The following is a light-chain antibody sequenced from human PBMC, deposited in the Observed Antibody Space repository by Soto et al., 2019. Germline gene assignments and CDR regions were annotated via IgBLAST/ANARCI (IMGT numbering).Light chain of an antibody. Sequence: QAVVTQEPSLTVSPGGTVTLTCSSSTGAVTSAHYPYWFQQKPGQAPRTLIHDTFNKHSWTPARFSGSLLGGQAALTLSGAQPEDEADYYCLLVYSGTVVFGGGTKLTVL. V-gene: IGLV7-46*01. CDR2: DTF. CDR3: LLVYSGTVV. J-gene: IGLJ2*01. CDR1: TGAVTSAHY.